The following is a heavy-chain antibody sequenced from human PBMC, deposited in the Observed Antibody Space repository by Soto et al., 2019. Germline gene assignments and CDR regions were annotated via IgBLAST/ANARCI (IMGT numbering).Heavy chain of an antibody. CDR3: AIYSSGWYPLDY. CDR2: ISYDGSNK. Sequence: GGSLRLSCAASGFTFSSYGMHWVRQAPGKGPEWVAVISYDGSNKYYADSVKGRFTISRDNSKNTLHLQMNSLRAEDTAVYYCAIYSSGWYPLDYWGQGTLVTV. J-gene: IGHJ4*02. V-gene: IGHV3-30*03. CDR1: GFTFSSYG. D-gene: IGHD6-19*01.